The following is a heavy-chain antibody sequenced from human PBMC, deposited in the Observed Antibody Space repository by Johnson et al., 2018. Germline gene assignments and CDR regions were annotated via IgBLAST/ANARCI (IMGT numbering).Heavy chain of an antibody. V-gene: IGHV1-69*01. J-gene: IGHJ3*02. D-gene: IGHD3-22*01. CDR3: ARGHDSGSYRLGNAFDI. CDR2: IVPIFHRP. CDR1: GGTFSTYA. Sequence: QVQLVQSGAEVKRPGSSVRVSCRASGGTFSTYAISWVRQAPGQGLEWMGGIVPIFHRPDYAQNFQGRVPTTADASTHTGHLELSTLRSADTAVYYCARGHDSGSYRLGNAFDIWGQGTLVTVSS.